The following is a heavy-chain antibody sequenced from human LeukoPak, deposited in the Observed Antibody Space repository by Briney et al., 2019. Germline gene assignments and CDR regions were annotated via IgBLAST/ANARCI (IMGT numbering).Heavy chain of an antibody. D-gene: IGHD3-3*01. CDR1: GFTFSDCF. V-gene: IGHV3-11*03. CDR3: ARGGSGSDYYGMDV. Sequence: GGSLRLSCAASGFTFSDCFMSWIRQAPGKGLECVSYISSSSSYTNYADSVRGRFTISRDNAKNSLSLQMNSLRAEDTAVYYCARGGSGSDYYGMDVWGQGTTVTVSS. J-gene: IGHJ6*02. CDR2: ISSSSSYT.